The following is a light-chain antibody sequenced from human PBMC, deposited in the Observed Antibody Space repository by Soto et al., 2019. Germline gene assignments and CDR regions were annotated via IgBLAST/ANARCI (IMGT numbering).Light chain of an antibody. V-gene: IGKV3-20*01. CDR1: QTVGRNY. Sequence: EIVLTQSPGTLSLSPGERATLSCRASQTVGRNYLAWYQQKPGQAPRLLIYAASSRATGIPDRFSGSGSGTDFTLTISRLEPEDFAVYYCQQYGSSPITFGQGTRLEIK. CDR3: QQYGSSPIT. CDR2: AAS. J-gene: IGKJ5*01.